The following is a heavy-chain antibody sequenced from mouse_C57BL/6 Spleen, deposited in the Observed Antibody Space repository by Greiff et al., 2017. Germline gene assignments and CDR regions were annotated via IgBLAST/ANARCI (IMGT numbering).Heavy chain of an antibody. CDR1: GYSITSGYY. D-gene: IGHD2-1*01. J-gene: IGHJ3*01. Sequence: DVHLVESGPGLVKPSQSLSLTCSVTGYSITSGYYWNWIRQFPGNKLEWMGYISYDGSNNYNPSLKNRISITRDTSKNQFFLKLNSVTTEDTATYYCARGDGNYVWFAYWGQGTLVTVSA. CDR3: ARGDGNYVWFAY. CDR2: ISYDGSN. V-gene: IGHV3-6*01.